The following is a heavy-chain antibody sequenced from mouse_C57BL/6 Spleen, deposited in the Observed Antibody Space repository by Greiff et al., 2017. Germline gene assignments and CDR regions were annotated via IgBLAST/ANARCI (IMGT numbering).Heavy chain of an antibody. CDR3: ARWDYGSSHWYYDV. D-gene: IGHD1-1*01. Sequence: VQLQQSGAELVKPGASVKLSCTASGFNITDYYMNWVKQRTEQGLEWIGRIDPEDGGTKYAPKFQGKATITADTSSNTAYLQLSSLTSEETAVDYCARWDYGSSHWYYDVWGTGTTVTVSS. J-gene: IGHJ1*03. CDR1: GFNITDYY. CDR2: IDPEDGGT. V-gene: IGHV14-2*01.